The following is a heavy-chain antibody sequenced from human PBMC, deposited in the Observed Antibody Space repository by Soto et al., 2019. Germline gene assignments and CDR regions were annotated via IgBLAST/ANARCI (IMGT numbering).Heavy chain of an antibody. Sequence: QVQLLESGPGLVKTSETLSLTCTVSGGSISSYYWSWIRQPPGKGLEWIGFIYYSGSTNYNPSLKSRVTISVDTSKNQFSLKLSSVTAADTAVYYCARDQDYSNQFGRFDPWGQGTLVTVSS. V-gene: IGHV4-59*01. D-gene: IGHD4-4*01. CDR2: IYYSGST. CDR1: GGSISSYY. CDR3: ARDQDYSNQFGRFDP. J-gene: IGHJ5*02.